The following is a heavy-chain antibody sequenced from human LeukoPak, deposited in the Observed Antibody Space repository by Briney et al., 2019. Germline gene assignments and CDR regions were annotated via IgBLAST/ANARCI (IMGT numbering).Heavy chain of an antibody. CDR1: GFTFSNYS. V-gene: IGHV3-21*01. CDR3: ARVRIAAADPFDY. Sequence: GGSLRLSCAASGFTFSNYSMNWVRQAPGKGLEWVSSISSSSSYIYYADSVKGRFTISRDNAKNSLYLQMNSLRAEDTAVYYCARVRIAAADPFDYWGQGTLVTVSS. J-gene: IGHJ4*02. CDR2: ISSSSSYI. D-gene: IGHD6-13*01.